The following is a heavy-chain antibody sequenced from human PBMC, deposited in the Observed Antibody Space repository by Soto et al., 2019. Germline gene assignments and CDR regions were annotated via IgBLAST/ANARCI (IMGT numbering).Heavy chain of an antibody. Sequence: GASVKVSCKASGFTFTSSAVQWVRQARGQRLEWIGWIVVGSGNTNYAQKFQERVTITRDMSTSTAYMELSSLRSEDTAVYYCAADIPRSDDYSNYWFDPWGQGTLVTVSS. CDR3: AADIPRSDDYSNYWFDP. CDR2: IVVGSGNT. V-gene: IGHV1-58*01. CDR1: GFTFTSSA. J-gene: IGHJ5*02. D-gene: IGHD4-4*01.